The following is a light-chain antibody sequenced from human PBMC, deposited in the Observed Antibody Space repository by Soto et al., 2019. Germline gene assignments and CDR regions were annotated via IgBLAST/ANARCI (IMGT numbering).Light chain of an antibody. Sequence: QSVLTQPPSASGTPGQRVTISCSGSSSNIGSNNVNWYQQLPGTAPKLVIYINNQRPSGAPDRFSGSKSGTSASLAISGLQSEDEADYYCAAWDDSLNGYVFGTGTKLTVL. J-gene: IGLJ1*01. CDR2: INN. CDR3: AAWDDSLNGYV. V-gene: IGLV1-44*01. CDR1: SSNIGSNN.